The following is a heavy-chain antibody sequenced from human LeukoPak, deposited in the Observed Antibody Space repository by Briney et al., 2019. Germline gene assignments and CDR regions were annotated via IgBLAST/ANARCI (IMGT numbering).Heavy chain of an antibody. J-gene: IGHJ4*02. Sequence: ASVKVSCKASGYTFTGYYMHWVRQAPGQGLEWMGRINPNSGGTNYAQKFQGRVTMTRDTSISTAYMELNRLRSDDTAVYYCARVPPYRYSYGPFDYWGQGTLVTVSS. CDR3: ARVPPYRYSYGPFDY. D-gene: IGHD5-18*01. CDR2: INPNSGGT. CDR1: GYTFTGYY. V-gene: IGHV1-2*06.